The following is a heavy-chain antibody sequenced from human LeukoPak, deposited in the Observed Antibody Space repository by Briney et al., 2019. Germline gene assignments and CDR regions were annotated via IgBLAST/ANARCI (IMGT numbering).Heavy chain of an antibody. CDR2: IWYDGSNK. CDR3: ARDPSDNWNDIGWFDP. V-gene: IGHV3-33*08. CDR1: GFTLSSNY. J-gene: IGHJ5*02. D-gene: IGHD1-1*01. Sequence: GGSLRLSCAASGFTLSSNYMTWVRQAPGKGLEWVAVIWYDGSNKYYADSVKGRFTISRDNSKNTLYLQMNSLRAEDTAVYYCARDPSDNWNDIGWFDPWGQGTLVTVSS.